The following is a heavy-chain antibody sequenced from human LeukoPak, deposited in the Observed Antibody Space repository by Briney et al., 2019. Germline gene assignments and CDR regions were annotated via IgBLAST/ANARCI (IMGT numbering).Heavy chain of an antibody. V-gene: IGHV1-24*01. CDR2: FALEDGER. CDR3: AAAFGGNLVDF. CDR1: GYTLSDLS. Sequence: GASVKVSCKVSGYTLSDLSMHWVRQAPGKGPEWMGSFALEDGERIYAQKFQGRITMTEDTSTDTAYMELSSLRSEDTALYFCAAAFGGNLVDFWGQGTLVTVSS. D-gene: IGHD3-16*01. J-gene: IGHJ4*02.